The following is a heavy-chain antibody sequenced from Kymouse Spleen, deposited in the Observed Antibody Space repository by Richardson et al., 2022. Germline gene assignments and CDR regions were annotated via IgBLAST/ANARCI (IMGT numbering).Heavy chain of an antibody. CDR2: IYYSGST. Sequence: QLQLQESGPGLVKPSETLSLTCTVSGGSISSSSYYWGWIRQPPGKGLEWIGSIYYSGSTYYNPSLKSRVTISVDTSKNQFSLKLSSVTAADTAVYYCARGITMVRGVHYYYYYGMDVWGQGTTVTVSS. CDR1: GGSISSSSYY. CDR3: ARGITMVRGVHYYYYYGMDV. J-gene: IGHJ6*02. V-gene: IGHV4-39*01. D-gene: IGHD3-10*01.